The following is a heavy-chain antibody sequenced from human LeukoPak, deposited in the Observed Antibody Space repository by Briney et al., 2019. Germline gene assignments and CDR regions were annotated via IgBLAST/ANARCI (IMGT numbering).Heavy chain of an antibody. V-gene: IGHV1-69*06. CDR3: ATGALVRGVMGVEPSNWFDP. J-gene: IGHJ5*02. D-gene: IGHD3-10*01. CDR1: GGTFSGYA. Sequence: SVKVSCKASGGTFSGYAISWVRQAPGQGLEWMGGIIPIFGTANYAQKFQGRVTMTEDTSTDTAYMELSSLRSEDTAVYYCATGALVRGVMGVEPSNWFDPWGQGTLVTVSS. CDR2: IIPIFGTA.